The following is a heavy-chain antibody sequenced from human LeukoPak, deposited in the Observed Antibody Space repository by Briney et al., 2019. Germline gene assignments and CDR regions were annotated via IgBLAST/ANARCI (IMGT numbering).Heavy chain of an antibody. Sequence: PSETLSLTCTVSGGSISSSSYYWGWIRQPPGKGLEWIGSIYYSGSTYYNPSLKSRVTISVDTSKNQFSLKPSSVTAADTAVYYCARRKYCSGGSCYDYWGQGTLVTVSS. V-gene: IGHV4-39*01. CDR1: GGSISSSSYY. CDR2: IYYSGST. CDR3: ARRKYCSGGSCYDY. D-gene: IGHD2-15*01. J-gene: IGHJ4*02.